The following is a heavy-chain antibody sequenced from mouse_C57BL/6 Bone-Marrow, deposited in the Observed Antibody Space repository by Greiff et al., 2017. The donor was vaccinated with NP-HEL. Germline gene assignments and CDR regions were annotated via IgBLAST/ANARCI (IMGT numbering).Heavy chain of an antibody. CDR2: ISYDGSN. CDR3: ARGRFN. Sequence: EVKLMESGPGLVKPSQSLSLTCSVTGYSITSGYYWNWIRQFPGNKLEWMGYISYDGSNNYNPSLKNRISITRDTSKNQFFLKLNSVTTEDTATYYCARGRFNWGQGTSVTVSS. CDR1: GYSITSGYY. J-gene: IGHJ4*01. V-gene: IGHV3-6*01. D-gene: IGHD1-1*01.